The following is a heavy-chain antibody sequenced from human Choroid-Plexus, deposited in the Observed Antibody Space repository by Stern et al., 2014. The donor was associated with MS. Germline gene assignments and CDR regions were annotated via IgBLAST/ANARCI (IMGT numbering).Heavy chain of an antibody. CDR3: ARDQRGITIFGVVTDYYYLGMDV. CDR1: GYIFTGYY. Sequence: VPLVESGAEVKKPGASVKVSCKTSGYIFTGYYIHWVRQAPGQGLEWMAWINPNTGGTKDAQKFQGRVTRSRDTSSSTAYVELSSLTSDDTAVYYCARDQRGITIFGVVTDYYYLGMDVWGQGTTVTFSS. J-gene: IGHJ6*02. D-gene: IGHD3-3*01. V-gene: IGHV1-2*02. CDR2: INPNTGGT.